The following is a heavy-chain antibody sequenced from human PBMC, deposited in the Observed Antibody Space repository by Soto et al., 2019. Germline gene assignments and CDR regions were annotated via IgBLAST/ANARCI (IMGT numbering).Heavy chain of an antibody. CDR1: GFTFRTYG. CDR2: MSYDGSQK. D-gene: IGHD6-19*01. V-gene: IGHV3-30*18. J-gene: IGHJ4*02. CDR3: SQEAPGGWHFFDN. Sequence: QVQLVESGGGVVQPGRSLRLSCAASGFTFRTYGMHWVRQAPGKGLEWVAFMSYDGSQKYYADSVKGRFTISRDNSKNTLDLQMNSLATEDTAVYFCSQEAPGGWHFFDNWGQGTLVTVSS.